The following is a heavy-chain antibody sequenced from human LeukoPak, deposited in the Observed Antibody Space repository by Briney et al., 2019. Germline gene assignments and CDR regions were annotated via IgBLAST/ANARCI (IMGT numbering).Heavy chain of an antibody. CDR3: GSLAVGAYDAFDI. V-gene: IGHV3-11*04. CDR1: GFTFSDYY. J-gene: IGHJ3*02. CDR2: ISSSGSTI. Sequence: KPGGSLRLSCAASGFTFSDYYMSWIRQAPGKGLEWVSYISSSGSTIYYADSVKGRFTISRDNAKNSLYLQMNSLRAEDTAVYYCGSLAVGAYDAFDIWGQGTMVTVSS. D-gene: IGHD1-26*01.